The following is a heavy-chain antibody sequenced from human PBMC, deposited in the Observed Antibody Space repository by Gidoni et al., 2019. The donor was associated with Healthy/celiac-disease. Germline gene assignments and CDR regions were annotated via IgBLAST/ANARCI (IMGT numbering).Heavy chain of an antibody. D-gene: IGHD3-3*01. CDR3: ARGLRFLEAAEPS. Sequence: EVQLVESGGGLVKPGGSLRLSCAASGFTFSSYSMNWVRQAPGKGLEWVSSISSSSSYIYYADSVKGRFTISRDNAKNSLYLQMNSLRAEDTAVYYCARGLRFLEAAEPSWGQGTMVTVSS. CDR1: GFTFSSYS. CDR2: ISSSSSYI. J-gene: IGHJ3*01. V-gene: IGHV3-21*01.